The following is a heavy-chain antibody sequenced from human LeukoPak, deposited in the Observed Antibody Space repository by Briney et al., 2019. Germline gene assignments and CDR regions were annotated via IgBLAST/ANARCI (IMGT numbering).Heavy chain of an antibody. CDR2: ISSSSSYI. CDR1: GFTFSSYS. CDR3: ARDWGYRRGGDAFDI. D-gene: IGHD3-10*01. V-gene: IGHV3-21*01. J-gene: IGHJ3*02. Sequence: KTGGSLRLSCAASGFTFSSYSMNWVRRAPGKGLEWVSSISSSSSYIYYADSVKGRFTISRDNAKNSLYLQMNSLRAEDTAVYYCARDWGYRRGGDAFDIWGQGTMVTVSS.